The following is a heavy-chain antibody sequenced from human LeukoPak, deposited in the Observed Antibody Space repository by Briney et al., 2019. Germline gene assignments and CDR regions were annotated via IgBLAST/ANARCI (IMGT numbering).Heavy chain of an antibody. CDR2: IYSGGST. J-gene: IGHJ4*02. CDR1: GFTVSSNY. V-gene: IGHV3-53*01. CDR3: ASYMIVVVTTVAPPDY. Sequence: GGSLRLSCAASGFTVSSNYMSWVRQAPGKGLEWVSVIYSGGSTYYADSVKGRFTISRDNSKNTLYLQMNSLRAEDTAVYYCASYMIVVVTTVAPPDYWGQGTLVTVSS. D-gene: IGHD3-22*01.